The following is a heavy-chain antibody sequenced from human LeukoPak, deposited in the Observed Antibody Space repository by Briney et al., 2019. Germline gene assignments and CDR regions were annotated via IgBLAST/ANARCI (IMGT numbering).Heavy chain of an antibody. Sequence: GASVKVSCKTSGYTFTGYYIHWVRQAPGQGLEWMGWINPNSGGTNYAQNSQGRVTMTRDTSINTAYMELGRLRSDDTAVYYCARSPGLDTAVVSRPWGQGTLITVSS. V-gene: IGHV1-2*02. J-gene: IGHJ5*02. CDR2: INPNSGGT. D-gene: IGHD5-18*01. CDR1: GYTFTGYY. CDR3: ARSPGLDTAVVSRP.